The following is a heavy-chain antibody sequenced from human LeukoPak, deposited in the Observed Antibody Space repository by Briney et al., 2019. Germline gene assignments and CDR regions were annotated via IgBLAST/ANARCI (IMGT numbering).Heavy chain of an antibody. J-gene: IGHJ6*02. V-gene: IGHV3-30*18. CDR3: AKGIRYCSSTSCYYVHYYYGMDV. D-gene: IGHD2-2*01. Sequence: GGSLRLSCAASGFTFSSYGMHWVRQAPGKGLEWVAVISYDGSDKYYADSVKGRFTISRDNSKNTLYLQMNSLRAQDTAVYYCAKGIRYCSSTSCYYVHYYYGMDVWGQGTTVTVSS. CDR1: GFTFSSYG. CDR2: ISYDGSDK.